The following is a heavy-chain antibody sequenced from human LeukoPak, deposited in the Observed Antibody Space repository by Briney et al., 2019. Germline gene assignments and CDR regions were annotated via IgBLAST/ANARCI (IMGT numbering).Heavy chain of an antibody. J-gene: IGHJ3*02. CDR2: IYYTEAT. CDR1: GGFITCDSYY. V-gene: IGHV4-31*03. D-gene: IGHD3-22*01. CDR3: SRDATYFYDRSGYYYPYDAFDI. Sequence: LSDTLSLTCTFSGGFITCDSYYWSWIRQHPGKGLGWIGYIYYTEATDSSPSLKSRVIISLDTSKNQFSLNLSSVTAADTAVYYCSRDATYFYDRSGYYYPYDAFDIWGQGTMVTVSS.